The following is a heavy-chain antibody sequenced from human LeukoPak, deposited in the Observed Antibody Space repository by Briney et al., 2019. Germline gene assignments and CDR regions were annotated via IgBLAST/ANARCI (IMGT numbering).Heavy chain of an antibody. J-gene: IGHJ4*02. V-gene: IGHV3-7*01. CDR1: GFTFSSYW. CDR3: ARDRGSFYFDS. Sequence: QAGGSLRLSCAASGFTFSSYWMTWVRQAPGKGLEWVANMKQDGSDKYYVDSVKGRFTISRDNAKNSLFLQMNSLRAEDTAVYYCARDRGSFYFDSWGQGTLVTVSS. CDR2: MKQDGSDK. D-gene: IGHD1-26*01.